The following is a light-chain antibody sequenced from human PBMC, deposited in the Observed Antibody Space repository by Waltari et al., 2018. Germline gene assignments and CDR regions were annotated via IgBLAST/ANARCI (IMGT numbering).Light chain of an antibody. Sequence: QSVLTQPPSASGTPGQRVPISCSGSSSNTGSNTVNWYQQLPGTAPKLLIYSDNQRPSGVPDRFSGSKSGTSASLAISGLQSEDEADYYCAAWDDSLNGRVFGGGTKLTVL. V-gene: IGLV1-44*01. J-gene: IGLJ3*02. CDR3: AAWDDSLNGRV. CDR2: SDN. CDR1: SSNTGSNT.